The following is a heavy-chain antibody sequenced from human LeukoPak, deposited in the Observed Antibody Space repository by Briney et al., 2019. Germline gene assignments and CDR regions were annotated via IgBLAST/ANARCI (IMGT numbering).Heavy chain of an antibody. D-gene: IGHD5-24*01. J-gene: IGHJ5*02. V-gene: IGHV3-48*04. CDR1: GFTYSSYS. CDR3: ASHRRRDGYNYWFDP. Sequence: PGGSLRLSCAASGFTYSSYSMNWVHQAPGKELEWVSYISSSSSTIYYADSVKGRFTISRDNAKNSLYLQMNSLRAEDTAVYYCASHRRRDGYNYWFDPWGQGTLVTVSS. CDR2: ISSSSSTI.